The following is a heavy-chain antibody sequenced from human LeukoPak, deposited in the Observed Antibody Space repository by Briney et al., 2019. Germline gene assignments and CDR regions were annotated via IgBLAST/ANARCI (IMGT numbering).Heavy chain of an antibody. V-gene: IGHV4-34*01. D-gene: IGHD2-2*01. CDR3: AQGGYASGAYDY. CDR2: INHIGST. J-gene: IGHJ4*02. Sequence: SETLSLTCAVYGGSFSGYYWSWVRQPPGKGLEWIGVINHIGSTNYNPSLQSQVTISVDTSKHQSSLKLSSVTAADTAVYYCAQGGYASGAYDYWGQGSLVTVSS. CDR1: GGSFSGYY.